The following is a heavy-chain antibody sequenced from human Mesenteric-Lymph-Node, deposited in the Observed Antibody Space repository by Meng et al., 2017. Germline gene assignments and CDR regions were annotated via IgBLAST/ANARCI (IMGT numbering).Heavy chain of an antibody. CDR3: ARVSRDGYDLNAFDI. J-gene: IGHJ3*02. CDR2: ISAYNGNT. Sequence: ASVKVSCKASGYTFTSYGISWVRQAPGQGLEWMGWISAYNGNTNYAQKFQGRVTMTRDTSISTAYKELSRLRSDDTAVYYCARVSRDGYDLNAFDIWGQGTMVTVSS. D-gene: IGHD5-24*01. CDR1: GYTFTSYG. V-gene: IGHV1-18*01.